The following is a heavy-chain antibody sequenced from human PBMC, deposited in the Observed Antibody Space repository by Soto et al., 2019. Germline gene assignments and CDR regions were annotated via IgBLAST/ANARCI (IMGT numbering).Heavy chain of an antibody. D-gene: IGHD6-19*01. J-gene: IGHJ4*02. CDR2: ISAYNGNT. CDR3: ARTGTTYSSGLRPLFDY. Sequence: QVQLVQSGAEVKKPGASVKVSCKASGYTFTSYGISWVRQAPGQGLEWMGWISAYNGNTNYAQKLQGRVTMTTDTSTSTAYMELRSLRSDDTAVCYCARTGTTYSSGLRPLFDYWGQGTLVTVSS. V-gene: IGHV1-18*01. CDR1: GYTFTSYG.